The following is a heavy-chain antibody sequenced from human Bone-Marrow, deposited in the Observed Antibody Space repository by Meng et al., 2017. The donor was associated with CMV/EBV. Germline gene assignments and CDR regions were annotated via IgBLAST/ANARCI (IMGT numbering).Heavy chain of an antibody. J-gene: IGHJ5*02. CDR3: ARSSRSSWLKNNWFDP. D-gene: IGHD6-13*01. Sequence: GGSFSGYYWSWIRQPPGKGLEWIGEINHSGSTNYNPSLKSRVTISVDTSKNQFSLKLSSVTAADTAVYYCARSSRSSWLKNNWFDPWGQGTLVTVSS. CDR1: GGSFSGYY. V-gene: IGHV4-34*01. CDR2: INHSGST.